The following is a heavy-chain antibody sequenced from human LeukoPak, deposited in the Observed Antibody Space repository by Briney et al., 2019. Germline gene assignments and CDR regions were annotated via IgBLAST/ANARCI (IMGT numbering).Heavy chain of an antibody. D-gene: IGHD1-26*01. CDR1: GGSISSSSYY. CDR3: ARDLYSGSYSAY. V-gene: IGHV4-39*07. Sequence: SETLSLTCTVSGGSISSSSYYWGWIRQPPGKGLEWIGSIYYSGSTYYNPSLKSRVTISVDTSKNQFSLKLSSVTAADTAVYYCARDLYSGSYSAYWGQGTLVTVSS. J-gene: IGHJ4*02. CDR2: IYYSGST.